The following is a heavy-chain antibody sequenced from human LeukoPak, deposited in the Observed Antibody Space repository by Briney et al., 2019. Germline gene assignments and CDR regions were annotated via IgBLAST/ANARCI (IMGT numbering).Heavy chain of an antibody. CDR2: LYGGGNT. V-gene: IGHV3-66*01. D-gene: IGHD2-21*02. Sequence: GGSLRLSCAASGFIVSGNYMTWVRQAPGKGLEWVSTLYGGGNTYYADSVKGRFTISRDNSKNTLYLQMNSLRAEGTAVYYCARGLSGSGSDCCPFKYWGQGILVTVSS. CDR3: ARGLSGSGSDCCPFKY. CDR1: GFIVSGNY. J-gene: IGHJ4*02.